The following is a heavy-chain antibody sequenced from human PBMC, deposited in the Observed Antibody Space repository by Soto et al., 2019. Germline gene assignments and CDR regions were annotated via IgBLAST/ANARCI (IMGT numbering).Heavy chain of an antibody. Sequence: XGTLSLTCGVYGGSSSAYSWSWIRQPPGKGLKWIGEIDQSGSTNYNPSLKSRVTISIDTSKNQFSLKVKSVTAADTAVYYCATRRGYCTNNRCYPIGVDVWGQGTTVTVSS. CDR3: ATRRGYCTNNRCYPIGVDV. D-gene: IGHD2-2*01. CDR1: GGSSSAYS. V-gene: IGHV4-34*01. J-gene: IGHJ6*02. CDR2: IDQSGST.